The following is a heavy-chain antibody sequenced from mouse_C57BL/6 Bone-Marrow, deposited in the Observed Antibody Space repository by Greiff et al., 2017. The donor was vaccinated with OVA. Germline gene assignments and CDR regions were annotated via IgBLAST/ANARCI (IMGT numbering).Heavy chain of an antibody. CDR1: GFTFSSYA. J-gene: IGHJ3*01. V-gene: IGHV5-4*01. CDR3: ARERGAY. Sequence: DVMLVESGGGLVKPGGSLKLSCAASGFTFSSYAMSWVRQTPEKRLEWVATISDGGSYTYYPDNVKGRFTISRDNAKNNLYLQMSHLKSEDTAMYYCARERGAYGGQGTLVTVSA. CDR2: ISDGGSYT.